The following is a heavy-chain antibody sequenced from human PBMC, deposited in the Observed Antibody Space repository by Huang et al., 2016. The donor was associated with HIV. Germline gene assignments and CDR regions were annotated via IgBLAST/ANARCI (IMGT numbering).Heavy chain of an antibody. CDR2: VSADSGYT. Sequence: QIQLVQSGPEVKKPGASVKFSCKASGYTFSIYGISWVRQATGQGPEWRGWVSADSGYTNYSQKFQGRVTRTADTSASTAYMDLRSLTSDDTAVYYCARVPSDHFSDYWGQGTLVTVSS. V-gene: IGHV1-18*01. CDR1: GYTFSIYG. CDR3: ARVPSDHFSDY. J-gene: IGHJ4*02.